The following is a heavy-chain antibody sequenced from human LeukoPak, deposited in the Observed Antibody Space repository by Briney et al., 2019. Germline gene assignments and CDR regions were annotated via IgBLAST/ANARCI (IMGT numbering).Heavy chain of an antibody. CDR2: INAGNGNT. D-gene: IGHD4-17*01. Sequence: ASVKVSCKASGYTFTSYAIHWVRQAPGQRLEWMGWINAGNGNTKYSQDFQGRVTITADKSTSTAYMELSSLRSEDTAVYYCARGIRDYGDISAFDIWGQGTMVTVSS. CDR3: ARGIRDYGDISAFDI. J-gene: IGHJ3*02. CDR1: GYTFTSYA. V-gene: IGHV1-3*03.